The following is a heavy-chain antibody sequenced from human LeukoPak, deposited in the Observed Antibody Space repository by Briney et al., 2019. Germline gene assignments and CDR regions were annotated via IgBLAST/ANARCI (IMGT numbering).Heavy chain of an antibody. V-gene: IGHV4-61*08. Sequence: SETLSLTCSVSGVSDGSAGYYWTWIRQPPGKGLEWIGYVYYSGNSNYNPILKSRVTMSLDPSNNQFSLKLSSVTAADTAVYYCARSQSQSGSYRYYFAYWGQGTLVAVSS. CDR2: VYYSGNS. D-gene: IGHD3-16*02. CDR1: GVSDGSAGYY. J-gene: IGHJ4*02. CDR3: ARSQSQSGSYRYYFAY.